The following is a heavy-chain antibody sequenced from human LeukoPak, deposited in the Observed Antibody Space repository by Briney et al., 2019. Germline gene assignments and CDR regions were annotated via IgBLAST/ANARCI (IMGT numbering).Heavy chain of an antibody. CDR1: GYSFSSYG. Sequence: ASVKVSCKASGYSFSSYGLSWVRQAPGQGLEWMGWISGCKGNTHYLQKLQDRVTLTTDTSTNTAYMELRSLRSNDTAMFYCVRSALYNNYVGFFDVWGQGTMVTVSA. J-gene: IGHJ3*01. D-gene: IGHD4-11*01. CDR3: VRSALYNNYVGFFDV. CDR2: ISGCKGNT. V-gene: IGHV1-18*04.